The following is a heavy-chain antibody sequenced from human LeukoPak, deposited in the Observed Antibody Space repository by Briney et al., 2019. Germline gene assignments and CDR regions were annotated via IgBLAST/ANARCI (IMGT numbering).Heavy chain of an antibody. Sequence: SETLSLTCAVSGGSISSYYWIWIRQPAGKGLEWIGRIYTSGNTNYNPSLKSRVTMSVDTSKNQLSLKLTSVTAADTAVYYCARIFPESWIDPWGQGTLVTVSS. CDR2: IYTSGNT. D-gene: IGHD2-21*01. CDR3: ARIFPESWIDP. CDR1: GGSISSYY. V-gene: IGHV4-4*07. J-gene: IGHJ5*02.